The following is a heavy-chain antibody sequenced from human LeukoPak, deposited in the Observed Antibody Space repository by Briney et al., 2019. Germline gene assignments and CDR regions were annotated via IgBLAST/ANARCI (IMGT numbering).Heavy chain of an antibody. CDR1: GDSVSSNSAA. Sequence: SQTLSLTCAFSGDSVSSNSAAWNWIRQSPLRGLEWLVRTYYRSKWYNGYAASVKSRITINPDTSKNQFSLQLNSVTPEDTAVYYCARGKGGMIDNWGQGILVTVSS. J-gene: IGHJ4*02. CDR3: ARGKGGMIDN. V-gene: IGHV6-1*01. D-gene: IGHD1-26*01. CDR2: TYYRSKWYN.